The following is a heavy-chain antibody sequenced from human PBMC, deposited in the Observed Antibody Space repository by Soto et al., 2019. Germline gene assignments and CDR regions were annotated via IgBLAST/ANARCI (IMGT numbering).Heavy chain of an antibody. CDR1: GYTFTHYG. Sequence: QVQLVQSGAEVKKPGASVKVSCKASGYTFTHYGITWVRQAPGQGLEWMGWINSFSGDTNYPQKLQGRLTMSTDTSTNTGYMELRNLRSADTAVYYCARDLHSGGKYWYFDIWGRGTLVTVSS. V-gene: IGHV1-18*01. J-gene: IGHJ2*01. CDR3: ARDLHSGGKYWYFDI. D-gene: IGHD2-15*01. CDR2: INSFSGDT.